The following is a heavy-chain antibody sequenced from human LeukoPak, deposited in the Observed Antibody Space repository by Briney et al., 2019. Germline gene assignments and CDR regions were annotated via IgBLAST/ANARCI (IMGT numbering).Heavy chain of an antibody. J-gene: IGHJ4*02. CDR1: GGSISSSSYY. D-gene: IGHD4-17*01. CDR2: IYYSGST. V-gene: IGHV4-39*01. Sequence: SETLPLTCTVSGGSISSSSYYWGWIRQPPGKGLEWIGSIYYSGSTYYNPSLKSRVTVSVDTSKNHFSLKLTSVTAADTALYYCASVGASHYGDWFFEYWGQGTLVTVSS. CDR3: ASVGASHYGDWFFEY.